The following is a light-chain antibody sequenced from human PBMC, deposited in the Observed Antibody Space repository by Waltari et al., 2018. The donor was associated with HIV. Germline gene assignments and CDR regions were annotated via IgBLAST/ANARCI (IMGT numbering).Light chain of an antibody. Sequence: DLQVTQSPSSLSASVGDRVTITCQASQDIGKYLNWYQQKPGKVPKLLIYAASSLQPGVPSRFSGSGSGTYFTFAISSLQPEDVGTYYCQQYDTLYTFGQGT. CDR3: QQYDTLYT. V-gene: IGKV1-33*01. CDR2: AAS. J-gene: IGKJ2*01. CDR1: QDIGKY.